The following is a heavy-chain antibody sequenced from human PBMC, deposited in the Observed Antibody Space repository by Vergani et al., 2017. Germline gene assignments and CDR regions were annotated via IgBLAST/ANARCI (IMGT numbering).Heavy chain of an antibody. V-gene: IGHV3-30*01. CDR1: GFTFSSYA. J-gene: IGHJ6*02. Sequence: QVQLVESGGGVVQPGRSLRLSCAASGFTFSSYAMHWVRQAPGKGLEWVAVISYDGSNKYYADSVKGRFTISRDNSKNTLYLQMNSLRAEDTAVYYCARMYYYDSSGLNLYYYYGMDVWGQGTTVSVSS. CDR2: ISYDGSNK. CDR3: ARMYYYDSSGLNLYYYYGMDV. D-gene: IGHD3-22*01.